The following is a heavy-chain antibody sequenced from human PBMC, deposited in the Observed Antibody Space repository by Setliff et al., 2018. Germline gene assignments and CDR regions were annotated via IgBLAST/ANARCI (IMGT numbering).Heavy chain of an antibody. D-gene: IGHD4-4*01. J-gene: IGHJ6*03. Sequence: GESLKISCAVSGFTFSSYAMNWVRQAPGKGLEWVSFISGGGSRTYYADSVKGRVTISRDNAKNSLSLQMNSLRAEDTAVYYCVRDNGRLPTEKSPYYFYYMDVWGEGTTVTVSS. CDR1: GFTFSSYA. V-gene: IGHV3-23*01. CDR3: VRDNGRLPTEKSPYYFYYMDV. CDR2: ISGGGSRT.